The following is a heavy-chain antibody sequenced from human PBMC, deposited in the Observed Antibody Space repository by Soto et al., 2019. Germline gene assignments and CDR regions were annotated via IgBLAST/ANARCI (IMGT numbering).Heavy chain of an antibody. J-gene: IGHJ6*02. CDR3: ARESFGMDV. CDR2: IFYGGST. V-gene: IGHV4-59*01. CDR1: GGSISSYY. Sequence: SETLSLTCTVSGGSISSYYWSWIRQPPGKGLEWIGYIFYGGSTNYNPSLKSRVTISVDTSKNQVSLKLSSVTAPATAGYYCARESFGMDVWGQGTTVTVSS.